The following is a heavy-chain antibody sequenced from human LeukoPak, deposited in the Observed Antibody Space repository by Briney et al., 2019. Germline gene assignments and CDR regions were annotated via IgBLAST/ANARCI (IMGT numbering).Heavy chain of an antibody. CDR2: ISYGGSNK. Sequence: PGGSLRLSCAASGFTFSSYAMHWVRQAPGKGLEWVAVISYGGSNKYYADSVKGRFTISRDNSKNTLYLQMNSLRAEDTAVYYCARAGYSYGGYFDYWGQGTLVTVSS. CDR1: GFTFSSYA. J-gene: IGHJ4*02. V-gene: IGHV3-30-3*01. D-gene: IGHD5-18*01. CDR3: ARAGYSYGGYFDY.